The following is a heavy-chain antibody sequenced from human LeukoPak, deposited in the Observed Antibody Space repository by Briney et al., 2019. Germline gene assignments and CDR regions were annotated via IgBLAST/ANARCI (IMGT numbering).Heavy chain of an antibody. D-gene: IGHD3-10*01. CDR1: GYSISSGYY. Sequence: SETLSLTCSVSGYSISSGYYWGWIRQPPGKRLEWIATISHSGSTCYNPSLKSRVTISLDTSKNQFSLKLSSATASDTAVYYCARVVDRGGNDYWGQGTLVTVSS. CDR3: ARVVDRGGNDY. V-gene: IGHV4-38-2*02. J-gene: IGHJ4*02. CDR2: ISHSGST.